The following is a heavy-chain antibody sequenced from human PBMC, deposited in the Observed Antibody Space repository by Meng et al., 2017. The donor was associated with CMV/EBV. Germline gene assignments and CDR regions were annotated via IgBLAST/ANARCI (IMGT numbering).Heavy chain of an antibody. Sequence: GGSLRLSCAASGFTFSSYGMHWVRQAPGKGLEWVAFIRYDGSNKYYADSVKGRFTISRDNSKNTLYLQMNSLRAEDTAVYYCAKEGWDVVVPAAILYYYYGMDVWGQGTTVTVSS. CDR2: IRYDGSNK. V-gene: IGHV3-30*02. CDR3: AKEGWDVVVPAAILYYYYGMDV. CDR1: GFTFSSYG. D-gene: IGHD2-2*01. J-gene: IGHJ6*02.